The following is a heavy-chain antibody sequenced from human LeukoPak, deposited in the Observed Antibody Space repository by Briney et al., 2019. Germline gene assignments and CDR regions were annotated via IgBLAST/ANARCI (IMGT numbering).Heavy chain of an antibody. J-gene: IGHJ4*02. D-gene: IGHD3-10*01. CDR1: GGSISSYY. V-gene: IGHV4-4*07. CDR2: IYTSGST. Sequence: SSETLSLTCTVSGGSISSYYWSWIRQPAGKGLEWIGRIYTSGSTNYNPSLKSRVTMSVDTSRNQFFLKLSSVTAADTAVYYCARVRYYGSGSYTYYFDYWGQGTLVTVSS. CDR3: ARVRYYGSGSYTYYFDY.